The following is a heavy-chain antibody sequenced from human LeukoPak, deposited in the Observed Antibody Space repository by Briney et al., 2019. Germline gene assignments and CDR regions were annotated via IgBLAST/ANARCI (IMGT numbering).Heavy chain of an antibody. J-gene: IGHJ4*02. CDR3: AREYSSSCIDY. V-gene: IGHV4-4*08. D-gene: IGHD6-13*01. CDR1: GGSISSYY. Sequence: SPSETLSLTCSVSGGSISSYYWSWIRQPPGKGLEWIGNIYNSGSTNYNSGSTSNNPSLKSRVTISVDTSKNQFSLKLSSVTAADTAVYYCAREYSSSCIDYWGQGTLVTVSS. CDR2: IYNSGST.